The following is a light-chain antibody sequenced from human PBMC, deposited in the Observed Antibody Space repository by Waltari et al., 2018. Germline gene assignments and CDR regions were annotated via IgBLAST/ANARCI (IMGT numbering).Light chain of an antibody. CDR1: TRDVGGYDF. CDR2: YVS. CDR3: CSHGGFDTFWV. Sequence: QSALTQPRSVSGSPGPSVTLSCTGTTRDVGGYDFVSWYQQHPGKAPKLIIYYVSQRPSGVPDRFSGSKSGNTASLTITGLRDDDEAEYFCCSHGGFDTFWVFGGGTKVIVL. J-gene: IGLJ3*02. V-gene: IGLV2-11*01.